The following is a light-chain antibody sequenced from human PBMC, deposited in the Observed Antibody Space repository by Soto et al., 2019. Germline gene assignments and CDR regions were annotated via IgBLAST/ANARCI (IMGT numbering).Light chain of an antibody. CDR1: SSDVGGYNY. CDR2: GVT. V-gene: IGLV2-14*01. Sequence: QSALTQPASVSGSPGQSITISCTGTSSDVGGYNYVSWYQQHPGKAPKLMIYGVTNRPSGVSNRFSGSKSGNTASLTISGLQAEDEVDYYCSSYTSSNTLAYVFGTGTKLTVL. CDR3: SSYTSSNTLAYV. J-gene: IGLJ1*01.